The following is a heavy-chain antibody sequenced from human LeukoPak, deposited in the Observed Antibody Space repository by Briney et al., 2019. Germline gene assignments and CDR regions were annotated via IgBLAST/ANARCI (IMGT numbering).Heavy chain of an antibody. Sequence: AGGSLRLSCAASGFTFSDYYMSWIRQAPGKGLEWVSYISSSGSTIYYADSVKGRFTISRDNAKNSLYLQMNSLRAEDTAVYYCARDRAYSSGWIATDYYYYYMDVWGKGTTVTVSS. J-gene: IGHJ6*03. CDR3: ARDRAYSSGWIATDYYYYYMDV. CDR1: GFTFSDYY. V-gene: IGHV3-11*04. D-gene: IGHD6-19*01. CDR2: ISSSGSTI.